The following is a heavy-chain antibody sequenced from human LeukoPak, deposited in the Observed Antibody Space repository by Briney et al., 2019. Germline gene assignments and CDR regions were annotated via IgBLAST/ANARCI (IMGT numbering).Heavy chain of an antibody. CDR3: ATTRYDAFDI. J-gene: IGHJ3*02. Sequence: GGSLRLSCAASGFTVISNCMSWVRQAPGKGLEWVSLIYSGGSTYYADSVRGRFTISRDNSKNTLCLQMNSLRAEDTAVYYCATTRYDAFDIWGQGTMVTVSS. CDR2: IYSGGST. D-gene: IGHD4-17*01. CDR1: GFTVISNC. V-gene: IGHV3-53*01.